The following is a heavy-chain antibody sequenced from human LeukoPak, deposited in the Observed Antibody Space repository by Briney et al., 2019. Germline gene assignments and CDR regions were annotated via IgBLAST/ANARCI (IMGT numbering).Heavy chain of an antibody. J-gene: IGHJ4*02. CDR3: ARERRSGSYYYFDY. V-gene: IGHV4-59*01. CDR1: GGSISSYY. CDR2: IYYNGST. D-gene: IGHD1-26*01. Sequence: SETLSLTCTVSGGSISSYYWSWIRQPPGKGLERIGYIYYNGSTNYNPSLKSRVTISVDTSKNQFSLKLSSVTAADTAMYYCARERRSGSYYYFDYWGQGTLVTVSS.